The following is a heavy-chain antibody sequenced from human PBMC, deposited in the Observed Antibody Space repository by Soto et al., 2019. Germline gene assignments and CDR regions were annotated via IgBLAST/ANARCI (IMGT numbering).Heavy chain of an antibody. J-gene: IGHJ3*02. V-gene: IGHV1-8*01. CDR3: ASTYYNPSIKSGVTISVDTSKNQFSLKLSSVTAADTAVYYCAREKYCSGGSCYFGLSSGPREAFDI. CDR1: GYTFTSYD. Sequence: GASVKVSCKASGYTFTSYDINWVRHATGQGLEWMGWMNPNSGNTGYTQKFQGRVTMTRNTSISTAYMELINLRSEDTAVYYCASTYYNPSIKSGVTISVDTSKNQFSLKLSSVTAADTAVYYCAREKYCSGGSCYFGLSSGPREAFDIWGQGTMVTVSS. CDR2: MNPNSGNT. D-gene: IGHD2-21*02.